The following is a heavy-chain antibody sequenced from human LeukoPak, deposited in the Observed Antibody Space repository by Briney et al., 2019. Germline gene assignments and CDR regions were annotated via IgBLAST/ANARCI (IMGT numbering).Heavy chain of an antibody. CDR2: IYYSGST. J-gene: IGHJ4*02. CDR3: ARGVVIAPQTFDY. D-gene: IGHD2-21*01. CDR1: GGSISSYY. V-gene: IGHV4-59*01. Sequence: SETLSLTCTVSGGSISSYYWSWIRQPPGKGLEWIGYIYYSGSTHYNPSLKSRVTISVDTSKNQFSLKLSSVTAADTAVYYCARGVVIAPQTFDYWGQGTLVTVSS.